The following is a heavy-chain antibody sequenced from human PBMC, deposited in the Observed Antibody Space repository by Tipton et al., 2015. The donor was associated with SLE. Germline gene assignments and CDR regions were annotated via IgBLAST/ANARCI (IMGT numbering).Heavy chain of an antibody. CDR2: ISHDGST. CDR3: ARLASDFFFYMDV. J-gene: IGHJ6*03. D-gene: IGHD6-19*01. Sequence: TLSLTCAVSGGSFSGYSWTWIRQPPGKGLEWVGDISHDGSTNYKPSLKSRVTISVDTSTSQFSLKLSSVTAADTGVYYCARLASDFFFYMDVWGKGTTVTVSS. CDR1: GGSFSGYS. V-gene: IGHV4-34*01.